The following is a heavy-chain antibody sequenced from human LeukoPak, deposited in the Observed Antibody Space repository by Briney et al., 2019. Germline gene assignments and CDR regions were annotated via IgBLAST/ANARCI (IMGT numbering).Heavy chain of an antibody. CDR3: ARVPSSGWYYYYMDV. Sequence: ASVKVSCKASGYTFTNYGLNWVRQAPGQGLEWMGWISAYNGNTNYAQNLQGRFTMTTDTSTSTAYMELRSLRSDDTAVYYCARVPSSGWYYYYMDVWGKGTTVTVSS. V-gene: IGHV1-18*01. D-gene: IGHD6-19*01. J-gene: IGHJ6*03. CDR1: GYTFTNYG. CDR2: ISAYNGNT.